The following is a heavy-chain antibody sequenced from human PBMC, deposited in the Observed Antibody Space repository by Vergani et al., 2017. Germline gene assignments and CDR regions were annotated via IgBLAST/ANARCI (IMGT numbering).Heavy chain of an antibody. V-gene: IGHV3-23*04. CDR1: GFTFTAHG. Sequence: EVQLVESGGGLVQPGRSLRLSCAASGFTFTAHGLNWVRQAPGKGLEWVSGISGQNFRTHYADSVKGRFTISRDDSKNTVYLQINSLRAEDTAIYYCVXEKIDLGSYFFDSWGHGILVTVSS. CDR2: ISGQNFRT. D-gene: IGHD2/OR15-2a*01. CDR3: VXEKIDLGSYFFDS. J-gene: IGHJ4*01.